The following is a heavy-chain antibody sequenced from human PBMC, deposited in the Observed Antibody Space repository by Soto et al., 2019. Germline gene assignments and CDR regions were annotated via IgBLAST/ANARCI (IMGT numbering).Heavy chain of an antibody. V-gene: IGHV4-59*01. Sequence: SETLSLTCTVSGGSISSYYWSWIRQPPGKGLEWIGYIYYSGSTNYNPSLKSGVTITVDTSKNQFSRKMSSVTAADTAVYYCARGITMVRDYYYYMDVWGKGTTVTVSS. CDR2: IYYSGST. J-gene: IGHJ6*03. D-gene: IGHD3-10*01. CDR1: GGSISSYY. CDR3: ARGITMVRDYYYYMDV.